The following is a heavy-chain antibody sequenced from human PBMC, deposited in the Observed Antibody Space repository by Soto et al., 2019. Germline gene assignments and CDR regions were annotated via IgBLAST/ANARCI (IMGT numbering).Heavy chain of an antibody. J-gene: IGHJ4*02. CDR2: ISAYNGNT. CDR3: ARDNYVFMASAHSGLYNF. CDR1: GYTFTSYG. V-gene: IGHV1-18*01. Sequence: AAVKVSCKASGYTFTSYGISWVRQAPGQGLEWMGWISAYNGNTNYAQKLQGRVTMTTDTSTSTAYMELRSLRSDDTAVYYCARDNYVFMASAHSGLYNFWGQGALVTVSA. D-gene: IGHD1-1*01.